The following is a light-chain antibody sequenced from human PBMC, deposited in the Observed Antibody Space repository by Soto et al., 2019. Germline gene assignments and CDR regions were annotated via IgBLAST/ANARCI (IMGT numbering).Light chain of an antibody. V-gene: IGLV2-8*01. J-gene: IGLJ2*01. CDR1: SSDVGGYNY. Sequence: QSVLTQPPSASGSPGQSITISCTGTSSDVGGYNYVSWYQQHPGKAPKLMIYEVNKRPSGVPDRFSGSKSDNTASLTVSGLQAEDEADYYCTSYADTLNFGVVFGGGTKLTVL. CDR2: EVN. CDR3: TSYADTLNFGVV.